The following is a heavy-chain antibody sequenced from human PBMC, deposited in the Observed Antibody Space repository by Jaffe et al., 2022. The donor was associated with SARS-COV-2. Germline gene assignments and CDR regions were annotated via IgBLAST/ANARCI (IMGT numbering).Heavy chain of an antibody. CDR2: ISWSSANT. V-gene: IGHV3-9*01. J-gene: IGHJ4*02. CDR1: GFTFDDYA. Sequence: EVQLVESGGGLVQPGRSLRLSCAASGFTFDDYAMHWVRQAPGKGLEWVSGISWSSANTRYADSVKGRFTISRDNVKDSLDLQMNSLRAEDTALYFCAKGKGTEFTSIVDSWGQGTLVTVSS. CDR3: AKGKGTEFTSIVDS. D-gene: IGHD2-21*02.